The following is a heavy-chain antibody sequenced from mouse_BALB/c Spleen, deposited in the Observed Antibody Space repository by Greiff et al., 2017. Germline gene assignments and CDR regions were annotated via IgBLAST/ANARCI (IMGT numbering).Heavy chain of an antibody. CDR3: ARSGRLRWFAY. V-gene: IGHV1-9*01. J-gene: IGHJ3*01. CDR1: GYTFSSYW. D-gene: IGHD2-4*01. Sequence: VQLHQSGAELMKPGASVKISCKATGYTFSSYWIEWVKQRPGHGLEWIGEILPGSGSTNYNEKFKGKATFTADTSSNTAYMQLSSLTSEDSAVYYCARSGRLRWFAYWGQGTLVTVSA. CDR2: ILPGSGST.